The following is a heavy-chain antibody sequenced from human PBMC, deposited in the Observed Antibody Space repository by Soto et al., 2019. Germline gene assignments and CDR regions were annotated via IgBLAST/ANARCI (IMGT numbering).Heavy chain of an antibody. CDR1: GGSISSSIYY. J-gene: IGHJ5*02. D-gene: IGHD3-22*01. Sequence: SETLSLTCTVSGGSISSSIYYWGWIRQPPGKGLEWIGSIYYSGTTDYNPSLKSRVTISVDTSKNQFSLRLTSVTAADTAVYYCARLFDSSGYLPDPWGQGTLVTVSS. CDR2: IYYSGTT. CDR3: ARLFDSSGYLPDP. V-gene: IGHV4-39*01.